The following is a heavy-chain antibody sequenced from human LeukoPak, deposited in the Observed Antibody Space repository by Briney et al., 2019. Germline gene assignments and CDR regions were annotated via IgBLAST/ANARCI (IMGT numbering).Heavy chain of an antibody. D-gene: IGHD3-22*01. CDR1: GFTFDDYA. CDR2: ITWNSGNI. J-gene: IGHJ5*02. Sequence: GGSLRLSCAASGFTFDDYAMHWVRQAPGKGLEWVSSITWNSGNIAYADSVKGRFTISRDNVKNSLYLQMNSLRAEDTALYYCAKVGPYYDSSVYYYDHWGQGTLVTVSS. V-gene: IGHV3-9*01. CDR3: AKVGPYYDSSVYYYDH.